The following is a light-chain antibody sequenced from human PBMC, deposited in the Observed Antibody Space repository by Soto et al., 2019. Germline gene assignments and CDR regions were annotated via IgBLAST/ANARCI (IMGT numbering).Light chain of an antibody. J-gene: IGKJ4*01. Sequence: DIVVTQSPDYLAVSLGERATINCKSSQSVLHSSNNKNYLAWYQQKPGQPPKLLIYWASTRESGVPDRFSGSGSGTDFTLTITSLQAEDVAVYYCQQYYTTPLTFGGGTKVEIK. CDR2: WAS. CDR3: QQYYTTPLT. CDR1: QSVLHSSNNKNY. V-gene: IGKV4-1*01.